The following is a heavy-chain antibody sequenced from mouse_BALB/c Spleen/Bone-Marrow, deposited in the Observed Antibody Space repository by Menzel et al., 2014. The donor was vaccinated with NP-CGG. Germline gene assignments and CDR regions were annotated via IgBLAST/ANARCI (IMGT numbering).Heavy chain of an antibody. CDR3: ARNYYGSSYYAMDY. CDR1: GFPLTSYG. J-gene: IGHJ4*01. Sequence: VNVVESGPGLVQPSQSLSITCTVSGFPLTSYGVHWVRQSPGKGLEWLGVIWSGGSTDYNAAFISRLSISKDNSKSQVFFKMNSLQANDTAIYYCARNYYGSSYYAMDYWGQGTSVTVSS. V-gene: IGHV2-2*02. D-gene: IGHD1-1*01. CDR2: IWSGGST.